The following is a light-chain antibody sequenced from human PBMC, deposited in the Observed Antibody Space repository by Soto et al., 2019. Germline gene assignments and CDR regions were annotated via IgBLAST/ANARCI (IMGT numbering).Light chain of an antibody. V-gene: IGKV1-5*03. Sequence: DIQVTQSPSTLSASVGDRVTINCRASQNINDWLAWYQQKSGKAPKVLIYKASSLESGVPSRFSGSGSGTEFTLTISSLQTEDFATCYCQQYGGNSPWTFGQGTKVEIK. CDR1: QNINDW. CDR2: KAS. J-gene: IGKJ1*01. CDR3: QQYGGNSPWT.